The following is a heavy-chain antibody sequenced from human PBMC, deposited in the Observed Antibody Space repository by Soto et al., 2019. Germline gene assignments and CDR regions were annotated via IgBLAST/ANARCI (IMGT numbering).Heavy chain of an antibody. Sequence: PGGSLRLSCAASGFTFSSYAMSWVRQAPGKGLEWVSAISGSGGSTYYADSVKGRFTISRDNSKNTLYLQMNSLRAEDTAVYYCAKDGSIVVVVAAAEYFQHWGQGTLVTVSS. CDR2: ISGSGGST. V-gene: IGHV3-23*01. CDR1: GFTFSSYA. J-gene: IGHJ1*01. CDR3: AKDGSIVVVVAAAEYFQH. D-gene: IGHD2-15*01.